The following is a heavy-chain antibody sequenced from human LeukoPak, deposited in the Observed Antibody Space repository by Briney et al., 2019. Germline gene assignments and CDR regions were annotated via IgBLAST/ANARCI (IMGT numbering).Heavy chain of an antibody. CDR2: IYHSGST. J-gene: IGHJ4*02. CDR1: GYSISSGYY. CDR3: ARLGPWGLGDY. V-gene: IGHV4-38-2*02. D-gene: IGHD7-27*01. Sequence: PSETLSLTCTVSGYSISSGYYWGWIRPPPGKGLEWIGSIYHSGSTYYNPSLKSRVTISVDTSKNQFSLKLSSVTAADTAVYYCARLGPWGLGDYWGQGTLVTVSS.